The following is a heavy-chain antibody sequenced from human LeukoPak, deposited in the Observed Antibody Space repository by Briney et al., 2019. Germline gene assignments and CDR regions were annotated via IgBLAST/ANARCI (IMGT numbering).Heavy chain of an antibody. J-gene: IGHJ4*02. V-gene: IGHV4-34*01. Sequence: SETLSLTCAVYDGSFSGYYWSWIRQPPGKGLEWIGYIYHSGSTYYNPSLKSRVTISVDTSKNQFSLKLSSVTAADTAVYYCARDRGSYYFDYWGQGTLVTVSS. CDR1: DGSFSGYY. D-gene: IGHD1-26*01. CDR3: ARDRGSYYFDY. CDR2: IYHSGST.